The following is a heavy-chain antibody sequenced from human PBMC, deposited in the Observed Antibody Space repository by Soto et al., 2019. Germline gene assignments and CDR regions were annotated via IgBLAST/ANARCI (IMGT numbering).Heavy chain of an antibody. CDR3: ARDRGDIVATVPSD. CDR2: ISAYNGNT. CDR1: GYTFTSYG. J-gene: IGHJ4*02. V-gene: IGHV1-18*04. Sequence: GASVKVSCKTSGYTFTSYGISWVRQAPGQVLEWMGWISAYNGNTNYAQKLQGRVTMTTDTSTSTAYMELRSLRSDDTAVYYCARDRGDIVATVPSDWGQGTLVTVSS. D-gene: IGHD5-12*01.